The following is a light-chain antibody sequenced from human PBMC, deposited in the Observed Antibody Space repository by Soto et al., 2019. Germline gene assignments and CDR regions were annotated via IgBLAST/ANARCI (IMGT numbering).Light chain of an antibody. CDR2: LEGSGSY. J-gene: IGLJ2*01. Sequence: QSVLTQSSSASASLGSSVKLTCTLSSGHSTYIIAWHQQQPGKAPRYLMKLEGSGSYNKGSGIPDRFSGSSSGADRYLTISNLQFADEADYYCETWDTNVVVFGGGTKVTVL. CDR1: SGHSTYI. CDR3: ETWDTNVVV. V-gene: IGLV4-60*02.